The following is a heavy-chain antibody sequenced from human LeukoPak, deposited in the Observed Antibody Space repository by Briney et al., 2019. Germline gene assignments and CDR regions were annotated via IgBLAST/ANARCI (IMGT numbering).Heavy chain of an antibody. CDR3: ASQSDASFGWDF. Sequence: SETLSLTCTVSGGSISSYYWSWLRQPPGKGLEWIGYIYYSGSTNYNPSLKSRVTISIDTSKNQFSLKLSSVTAADTAVYYCASQSDASFGWDFWGQGTLVTVSS. V-gene: IGHV4-59*08. CDR1: GGSISSYY. J-gene: IGHJ4*02. D-gene: IGHD3-3*01. CDR2: IYYSGST.